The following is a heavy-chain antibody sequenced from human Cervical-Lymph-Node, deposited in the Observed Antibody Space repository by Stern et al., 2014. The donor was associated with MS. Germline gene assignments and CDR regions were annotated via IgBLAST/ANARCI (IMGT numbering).Heavy chain of an antibody. V-gene: IGHV1-24*01. D-gene: IGHD2-21*02. CDR1: GYTLSEIS. J-gene: IGHJ6*02. Sequence: QVQLVQSGAEVKKPGDSVKVSCKFSGYTLSEISMHLVRQAPGKGLAWMGVVGPDHGETRCAQKFQGRVTMAEDRSTDTAYMELSSLRSEDTAVYYCATHRGRVTYYYGMDVWGQGTTVTVSS. CDR2: VGPDHGET. CDR3: ATHRGRVTYYYGMDV.